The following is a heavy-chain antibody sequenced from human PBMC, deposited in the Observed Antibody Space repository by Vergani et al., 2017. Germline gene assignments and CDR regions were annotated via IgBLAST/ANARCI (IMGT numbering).Heavy chain of an antibody. CDR1: GYSFTSYW. CDR3: ARHLAPLEGVLNDAFDI. V-gene: IGHV5-51*01. Sequence: EVQLVESGAEVKKPGASLKISCKGSGYSFTSYWIGWVRQMPGKGLEWMGIIYPGDSDTRYSPSFQGQVPISADKSISTAYLQWSSLKASDTAMYYCARHLAPLEGVLNDAFDIWGQGTMVTVSS. CDR2: IYPGDSDT. D-gene: IGHD2-8*01. J-gene: IGHJ3*02.